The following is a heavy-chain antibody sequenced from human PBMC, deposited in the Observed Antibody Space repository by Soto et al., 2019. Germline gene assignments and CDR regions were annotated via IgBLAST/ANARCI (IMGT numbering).Heavy chain of an antibody. CDR3: ARGIQPPTLSPWDV. J-gene: IGHJ6*01. Sequence: SETLSLTCAVYGGSFSGYYWSWIRQPPGKGLERIGEINHSGSTNYNPSLKSRVTISVDTSKNQFSLKLSSVTAADTAVYYCARGIQPPTLSPWDVWGPGTSVTVSS. CDR1: GGSFSGYY. V-gene: IGHV4-34*01. D-gene: IGHD1-1*01. CDR2: INHSGST.